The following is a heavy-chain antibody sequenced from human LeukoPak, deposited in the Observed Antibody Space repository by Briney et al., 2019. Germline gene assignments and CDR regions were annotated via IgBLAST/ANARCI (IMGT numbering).Heavy chain of an antibody. J-gene: IGHJ4*02. CDR1: GGSFSGYY. V-gene: IGHV4-34*01. CDR2: INHSGST. Sequence: PSETLSLTCAVYGGSFSGYYWSWIRQPPGKGLEWIGEINHSGSTNYNPSLKSRVTISVDTSMNQFSLKLSSVTAADTAVYYCARGPLSGESGSYSLDYWGQGTLVTVSS. CDR3: ARGPLSGESGSYSLDY. D-gene: IGHD1-26*01.